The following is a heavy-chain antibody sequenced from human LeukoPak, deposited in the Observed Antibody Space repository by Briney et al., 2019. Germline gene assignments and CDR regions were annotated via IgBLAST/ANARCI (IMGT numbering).Heavy chain of an antibody. CDR1: GGSISSSSYY. V-gene: IGHV4-39*07. D-gene: IGHD3-10*01. CDR2: IYYSGST. J-gene: IGHJ4*02. CDR3: ARTRGVIMPIFDY. Sequence: SETLSLTCTVSGGSISSSSYYWGWIRQPPGKGLEWIGRIYYSGSTYYNPSLKSRVTISVDTSKNQFSLKLSSVTAADTAVYYCARTRGVIMPIFDYWGQGTLVTVSS.